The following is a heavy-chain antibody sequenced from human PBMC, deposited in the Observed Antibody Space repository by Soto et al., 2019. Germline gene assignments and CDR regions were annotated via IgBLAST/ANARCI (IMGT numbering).Heavy chain of an antibody. D-gene: IGHD3-16*01. CDR2: ISAYNGNT. CDR3: ARGGTPLDY. J-gene: IGHJ4*02. Sequence: QVQLVQSGAEVKKPGASVKVSCKASCYTFTNFGISWVRQAPGQGHEWMGWISAYNGNTNDAQNFQGRVTMTTDTSTRTAYMELRSLRSDATAVYYCARGGTPLDYWCQGTLVTVSS. V-gene: IGHV1-18*01. CDR1: CYTFTNFG.